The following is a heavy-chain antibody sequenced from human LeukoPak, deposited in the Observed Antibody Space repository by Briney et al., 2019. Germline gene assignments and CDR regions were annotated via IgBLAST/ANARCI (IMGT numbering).Heavy chain of an antibody. J-gene: IGHJ4*02. D-gene: IGHD4-17*01. V-gene: IGHV7-4-1*02. CDR1: GYTFTSYA. CDR3: ARDTTVTTSSVTFDY. CDR2: INTNTGNP. Sequence: ASVKVSCKGSGYTFTSYAMNWVRQAPGQGLEWMGWINTNTGNPTYAQGFTGRFVFSLDTSVSTAYLQISSLKAEDTAVYYCARDTTVTTSSVTFDYWGQGTLVTVSS.